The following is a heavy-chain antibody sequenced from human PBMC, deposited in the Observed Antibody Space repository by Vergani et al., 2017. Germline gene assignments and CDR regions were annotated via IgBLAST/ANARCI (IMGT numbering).Heavy chain of an antibody. J-gene: IGHJ4*02. CDR2: INPSGGHT. CDR1: GYTFSNYY. CDR3: ARGYYGILTGDRY. V-gene: IGHV1-46*03. D-gene: IGHD3-9*01. Sequence: QVQVVQSGAEVKKSGASVKVSCKTSGYTFSNYYMHWVRQAPGQGLEWMGIINPSGGHTNYAQKFQGRVTMTRDTSTSTVYMELSSLRSEDTAINYCARGYYGILTGDRYWGQGTRVTVSA.